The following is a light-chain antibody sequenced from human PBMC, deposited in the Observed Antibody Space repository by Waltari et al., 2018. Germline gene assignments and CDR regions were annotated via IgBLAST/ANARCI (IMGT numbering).Light chain of an antibody. CDR1: SSNFGAGYD. V-gene: IGLV1-40*01. J-gene: IGLJ3*02. CDR3: QSFDRSLSASV. Sequence: QSVLTQPPSVSGAPGQSITISCTGSSSNFGAGYDVHWYQQLPGTAPKLLIYANKNRPSGVPGRFSGSKSGTSASLAITGLQAEDEADYYCQSFDRSLSASVFGGGTKLTVL. CDR2: ANK.